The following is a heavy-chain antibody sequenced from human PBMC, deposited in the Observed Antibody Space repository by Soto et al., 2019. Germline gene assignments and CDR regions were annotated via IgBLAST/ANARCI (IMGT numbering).Heavy chain of an antibody. D-gene: IGHD6-19*01. Sequence: GASVKVSCKASGYTFTSYGINWVRQATGQGLEWMAWMNPSNGNAGFAQKFRGRVTMTRNTSISTAYMELSSLTSDDTAVYYCARGKMDIEVAGLWGQGTLVTVSS. CDR3: ARGKMDIEVAGL. J-gene: IGHJ4*02. CDR1: GYTFTSYG. V-gene: IGHV1-8*01. CDR2: MNPSNGNA.